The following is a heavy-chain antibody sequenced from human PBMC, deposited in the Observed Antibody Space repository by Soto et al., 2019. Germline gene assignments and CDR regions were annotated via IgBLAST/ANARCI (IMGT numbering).Heavy chain of an antibody. CDR1: GFTFSSYS. J-gene: IGHJ5*02. CDR3: ARDVEGYYDMEDWFDP. CDR2: ISSSSSTT. D-gene: IGHD3-9*01. Sequence: PGGSLRLSCAASGFTFSSYSMNWVRQAPGKGLEWVSYISSSSSTTYYADSVKGRFTISRDNAKNSLYLQMNSLRDEDTAVYYCARDVEGYYDMEDWFDPWGQGTLVTVSS. V-gene: IGHV3-48*02.